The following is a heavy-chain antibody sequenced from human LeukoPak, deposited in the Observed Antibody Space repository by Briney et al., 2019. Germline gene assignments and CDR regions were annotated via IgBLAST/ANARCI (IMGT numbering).Heavy chain of an antibody. J-gene: IGHJ4*02. CDR1: GGSVSGHY. CDR2: ISHRGRT. D-gene: IGHD3-3*01. CDR3: ARIPLYFLEPFDY. Sequence: RSSETLSLTCAVYGGSVSGHYWSWIRQPPGKGLEWIGEISHRGRTHYNPSLKGRGTMSVDTSKNQFALEVDSVPAADTAVYYCARIPLYFLEPFDYWGQGILVTVSS. V-gene: IGHV4-34*01.